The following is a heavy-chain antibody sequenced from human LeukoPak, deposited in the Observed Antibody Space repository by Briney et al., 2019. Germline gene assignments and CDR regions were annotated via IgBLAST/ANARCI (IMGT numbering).Heavy chain of an antibody. J-gene: IGHJ4*02. CDR2: INPSGGST. V-gene: IGHV1-46*01. CDR1: GYAFTGYF. Sequence: AAPVKVSCKASGYAFTGYFTHWVRQAPGQGLEWMGIINPSGGSTSYAQKFQGRVTMTRDTSTSTVYMELSSLRSEDTAVYYCARGNSGYWGQGALVTVSS. CDR3: ARGNSGY. D-gene: IGHD1-26*01.